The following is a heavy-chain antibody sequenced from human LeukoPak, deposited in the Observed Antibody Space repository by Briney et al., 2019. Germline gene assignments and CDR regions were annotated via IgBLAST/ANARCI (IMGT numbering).Heavy chain of an antibody. Sequence: PGGSLRLSCAASGFTFSSYWMHWVRQAPGKGLLWVSRINNDGSSATYADSVKGRFTISRDNAKNTVYLQMNSLRGEDTAVYYCARDMGTTGDAFDIWGQGTMVTVSS. CDR3: ARDMGTTGDAFDI. CDR2: INNDGSSA. CDR1: GFTFSSYW. V-gene: IGHV3-74*01. D-gene: IGHD4-17*01. J-gene: IGHJ3*02.